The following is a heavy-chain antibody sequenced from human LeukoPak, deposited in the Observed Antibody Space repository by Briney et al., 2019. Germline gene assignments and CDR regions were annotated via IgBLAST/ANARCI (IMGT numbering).Heavy chain of an antibody. D-gene: IGHD6-13*01. CDR2: ISYDGTYT. Sequence: PGGSLRLSCAASGFSLRNYAMHWVRQSPGKGLEWVAVISYDGTYTYYADFLKGRFTISGENAKNSLYLQMNSLRAGDTAVYYCARAAYSSTWYSRYFDLWGRGTLVTVSS. CDR3: ARAAYSSTWYSRYFDL. CDR1: GFSLRNYA. V-gene: IGHV3-30*07. J-gene: IGHJ2*01.